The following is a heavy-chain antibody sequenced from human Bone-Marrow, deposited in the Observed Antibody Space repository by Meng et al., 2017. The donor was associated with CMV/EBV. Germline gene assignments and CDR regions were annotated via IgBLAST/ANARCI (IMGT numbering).Heavy chain of an antibody. CDR2: INAYNGNT. CDR1: GYTFTSYG. J-gene: IGHJ4*02. CDR3: ARGGQQLVLGHFDY. V-gene: IGHV1-18*01. D-gene: IGHD6-13*01. Sequence: VQLVPSGPEVKKPGASVKVSCKASGYTFTSYGISWVRQAPGQGLHWMAWINAYNGNTNYAQKFQGRVTMTTDTSTSTAYMELRSLRSDDTAVYYCARGGQQLVLGHFDYWGQGTLVTVSS.